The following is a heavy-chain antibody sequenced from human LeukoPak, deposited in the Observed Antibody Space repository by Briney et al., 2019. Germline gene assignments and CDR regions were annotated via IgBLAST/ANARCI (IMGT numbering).Heavy chain of an antibody. CDR1: GFTINDYY. D-gene: IGHD2-2*01. V-gene: IGHV3-11*01. J-gene: IGHJ4*02. Sequence: GGSLRLSCAASGFTINDYYMSWIRQAPGKGLEWVSYISSSGSTIYYADSVKGRFIISRDNAKNSLYLQMSSLRAEDTAVYYCARVGSTSSVDYWGQGTLVTVSS. CDR3: ARVGSTSSVDY. CDR2: ISSSGSTI.